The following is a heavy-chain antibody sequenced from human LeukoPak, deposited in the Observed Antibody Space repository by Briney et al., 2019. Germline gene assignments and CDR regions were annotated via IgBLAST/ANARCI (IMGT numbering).Heavy chain of an antibody. J-gene: IGHJ4*02. CDR1: GGSITSGGFS. V-gene: IGHV4-30-2*01. D-gene: IGHD5-12*01. CDR3: ARGRDILDY. Sequence: PSETLSLTCTVSGGSITSGGFSWPWIRQPPGNGLEWIGYIYHDGTTSYNLSLRSRLTISIDGSKNQFSLKMTSVTAADTAVYYCARGRDILDYWGQGALVAVSS. CDR2: IYHDGTT.